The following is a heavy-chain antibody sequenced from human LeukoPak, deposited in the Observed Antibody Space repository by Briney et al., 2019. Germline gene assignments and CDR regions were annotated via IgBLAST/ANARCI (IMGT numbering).Heavy chain of an antibody. CDR1: GGTFSSYA. Sequence: SVKVSCRASGGTFSSYAISWVRQAPGQGLEWMGRIIPILGIANYAQKFQGRVTITADKSTSTAYMELSSLRSEDTAVYYCARDLSYCSSTSCRNDYWGQGTLVTVSS. D-gene: IGHD2-2*01. J-gene: IGHJ4*02. CDR2: IIPILGIA. CDR3: ARDLSYCSSTSCRNDY. V-gene: IGHV1-69*04.